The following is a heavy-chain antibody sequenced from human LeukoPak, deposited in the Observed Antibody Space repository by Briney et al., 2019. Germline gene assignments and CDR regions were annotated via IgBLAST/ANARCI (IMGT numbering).Heavy chain of an antibody. V-gene: IGHV3-53*01. CDR2: IYSGGST. Sequence: GGSLRLSCAASGFTVSSNYMSWVRQAPGKGLEWVSVIYSGGSTYYADPVKGRFTISRDNSKNTLYLQMNSLRAEDTAVYYCAKGNDCSSTSCLYSSSWYPQYFQHWGQGTLVTVSS. CDR1: GFTVSSNY. J-gene: IGHJ1*01. D-gene: IGHD2-2*01. CDR3: AKGNDCSSTSCLYSSSWYPQYFQH.